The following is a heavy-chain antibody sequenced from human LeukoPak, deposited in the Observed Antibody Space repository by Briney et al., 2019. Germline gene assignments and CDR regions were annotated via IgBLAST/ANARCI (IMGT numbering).Heavy chain of an antibody. CDR3: AKYDRNYYDSSGYYRYFDY. J-gene: IGHJ4*02. V-gene: IGHV3-30*18. CDR1: GFTFSSYG. Sequence: GGSLRLSCAASGFTFSSYGMHWVRQAPAKGLEWVAVISNDGRSIYYADSVKGRFTISRDNSKNTLYLQMNSLRAEDTAVYYCAKYDRNYYDSSGYYRYFDYWGQGTLVTVSS. D-gene: IGHD3-22*01. CDR2: ISNDGRSI.